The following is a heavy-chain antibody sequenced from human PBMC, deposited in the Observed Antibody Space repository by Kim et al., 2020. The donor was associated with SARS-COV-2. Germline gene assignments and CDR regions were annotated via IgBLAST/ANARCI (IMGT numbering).Heavy chain of an antibody. CDR2: TYYRSKWYS. CDR3: ARVVDCPFTDCPQQNWFGP. J-gene: IGHJ5*02. Sequence: SQTLSLTCAISGDSVSRNTAAWNWIRQSPSRGLEWLGRTYYRSKWYSDYELSVRSRISINADTAKNQVSLQLNSVTPEDTAVYYCARVVDCPFTDCPQQNWFGPWGPASLLTVSS. D-gene: IGHD2-15*01. CDR1: GDSVSRNTAA. V-gene: IGHV6-1*01.